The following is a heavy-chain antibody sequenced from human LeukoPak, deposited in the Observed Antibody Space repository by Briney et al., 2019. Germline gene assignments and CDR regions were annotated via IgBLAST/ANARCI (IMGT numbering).Heavy chain of an antibody. CDR2: ISSSGSTI. D-gene: IGHD1-26*01. V-gene: IGHV3-11*04. CDR3: AREPVAALVGAPSFDY. CDR1: GFTFSDYY. Sequence: GGSLRLSCAASGFTFSDYYMSWIRQAPGKGLEWVSYISSSGSTIYYADSVKGRFTISRDNAKNSLYLQMNSLRAEDTAVYYCAREPVAALVGAPSFDYWGQGTLVTVSS. J-gene: IGHJ4*02.